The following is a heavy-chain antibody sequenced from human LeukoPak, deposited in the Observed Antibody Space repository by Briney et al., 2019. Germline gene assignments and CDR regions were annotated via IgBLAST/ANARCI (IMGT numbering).Heavy chain of an antibody. V-gene: IGHV1-46*01. CDR2: ISPTGGST. J-gene: IGHJ1*01. Sequence: GASVKVSCKAFGYTFTNNWMHWVRQAPGQGPEWMGLISPTGGSTAYAQKFQGRVTLTRDMSTSTDYLELSSLRSEDTAVYYCARDPEGGYNFPEHFQHWGQGTLVTVSS. CDR1: GYTFTNNW. D-gene: IGHD5-24*01. CDR3: ARDPEGGYNFPEHFQH.